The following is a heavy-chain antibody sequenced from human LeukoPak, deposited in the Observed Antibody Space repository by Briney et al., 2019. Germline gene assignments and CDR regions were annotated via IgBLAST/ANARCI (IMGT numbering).Heavy chain of an antibody. CDR3: ARDKAGAIDY. CDR2: IYYSGST. Sequence: SKTLSLTCTVSGGSISSGGYYWSWIRQHPGKGLEWIGYIYYSGSTYYNPSLKSRVTISVDTSKNQFSLKLSSVTAADTAVYYCARDKAGAIDYWGQGTLVTVSS. V-gene: IGHV4-31*03. J-gene: IGHJ4*02. CDR1: GGSISSGGYY. D-gene: IGHD1-26*01.